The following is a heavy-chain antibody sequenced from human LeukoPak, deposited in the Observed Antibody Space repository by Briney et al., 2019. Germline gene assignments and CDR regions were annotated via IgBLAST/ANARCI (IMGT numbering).Heavy chain of an antibody. CDR2: INHSGST. CDR1: GGSFSGYY. CDR3: ARGPSSGYLDY. D-gene: IGHD6-25*01. V-gene: IGHV4-34*01. Sequence: SETLPLTCAVYGGSFSGYYWSWIRQPPGKGLEWIGEINHSGSTNYNPSLKSRVTISVDTSKNQFSLKLSSVTAADTAVYYCARGPSSGYLDYWGQGTLVTVSS. J-gene: IGHJ4*02.